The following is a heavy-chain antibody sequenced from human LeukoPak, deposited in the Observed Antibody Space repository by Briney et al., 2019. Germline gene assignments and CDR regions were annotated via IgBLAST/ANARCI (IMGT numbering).Heavy chain of an antibody. D-gene: IGHD6-13*01. Sequence: WGSLRLSCAASGFTFSSYEMNRVRQAPGKGLEWVSYISSSGSTIYYADSVKGRFTISRDNAKNSLYLQMNSLRAEDTAVYYCAREKRIAAAVGDYWGQGTLVTVSS. J-gene: IGHJ4*02. CDR2: ISSSGSTI. CDR1: GFTFSSYE. V-gene: IGHV3-48*03. CDR3: AREKRIAAAVGDY.